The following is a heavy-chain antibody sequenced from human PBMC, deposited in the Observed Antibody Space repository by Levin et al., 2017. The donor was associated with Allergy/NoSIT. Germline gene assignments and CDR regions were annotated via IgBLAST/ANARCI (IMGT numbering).Heavy chain of an antibody. D-gene: IGHD3-22*01. CDR1: GFTFSSYG. Sequence: GESLKISCAASGFTFSSYGMHWVRQAPGKGLEWVAVISYDGSNKYYADSVKGRFTISRDNSKNTLYLQMNSLRAEDTAVYYCAKVGGASYYDSSGYYPEYYFDYWGQGTLVTVSS. J-gene: IGHJ4*02. V-gene: IGHV3-30*18. CDR2: ISYDGSNK. CDR3: AKVGGASYYDSSGYYPEYYFDY.